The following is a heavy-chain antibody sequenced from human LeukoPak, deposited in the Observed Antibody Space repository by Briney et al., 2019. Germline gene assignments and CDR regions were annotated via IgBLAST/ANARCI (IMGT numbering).Heavy chain of an antibody. Sequence: ASVKVSCKASGYTFTSHYIHWVRQAPGQGLEWMGIINPGGGTTGYAQKFQGRVTVTRDMSTSVVYMELNSLRSEDTAFYYCARDMPRDMYYGSSNFDFWGQGTLVTVSS. CDR2: INPGGGTT. J-gene: IGHJ4*02. D-gene: IGHD3-22*01. CDR1: GYTFTSHY. CDR3: ARDMPRDMYYGSSNFDF. V-gene: IGHV1-46*01.